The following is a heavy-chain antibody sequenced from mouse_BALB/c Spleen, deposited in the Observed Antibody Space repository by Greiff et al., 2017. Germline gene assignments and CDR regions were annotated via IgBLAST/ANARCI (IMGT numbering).Heavy chain of an antibody. D-gene: IGHD1-1*01. V-gene: IGHV5-9-4*01. CDR3: ARIHYGSNIDY. CDR1: GFTFSSYA. J-gene: IGHJ2*01. Sequence: EVKLEESGGGLVKPGGSLKLSCAASGFTFSSYAMSWVRQSPEKRLEWVAEISSGGSYTYYPDTVTGRFTISRDNAKNTLYLEMSSLRSEDTAMYYCARIHYGSNIDYWGQGTTLTVSS. CDR2: ISSGGSYT.